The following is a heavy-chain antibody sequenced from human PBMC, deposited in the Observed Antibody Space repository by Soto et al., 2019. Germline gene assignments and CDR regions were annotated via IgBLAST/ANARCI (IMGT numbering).Heavy chain of an antibody. J-gene: IGHJ6*02. V-gene: IGHV3-7*01. CDR1: GFTFSSYW. D-gene: IGHD6-13*01. CDR3: ARIAATGRGWDV. Sequence: EVQLVESGGGLVQPGGSLRLSCVDSGFTFSSYWMSWVRQAPVKGLEWVGNIKQDGSEENYVDSLKGRFTISRDNAKNSIYLQMNILRAEDTAVYYCARIAATGRGWDVWGQGTTVAVSS. CDR2: IKQDGSEE.